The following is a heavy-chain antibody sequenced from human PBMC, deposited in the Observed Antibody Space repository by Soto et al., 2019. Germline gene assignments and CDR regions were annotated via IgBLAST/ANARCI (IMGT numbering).Heavy chain of an antibody. CDR1: GGSFSGYY. D-gene: IGHD6-6*01. V-gene: IGHV4-34*01. CDR2: INHSGST. J-gene: IGHJ4*02. CDR3: ASSMYSSSPSYFDY. Sequence: SETLSLTCASYGGSFSGYYWSLIRQPPGKGLEWIGEINHSGSTNYNPSLKSRVTISVDTSKNQFSLKLSSVTAADTAVYYCASSMYSSSPSYFDYWGQGTLVTVSS.